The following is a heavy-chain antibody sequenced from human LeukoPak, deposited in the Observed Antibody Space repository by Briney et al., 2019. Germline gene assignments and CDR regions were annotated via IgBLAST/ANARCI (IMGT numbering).Heavy chain of an antibody. V-gene: IGHV5-51*01. D-gene: IGHD3-22*01. CDR3: ARQYYYDTPDY. CDR1: GYSFSSYW. Sequence: GESLKISCKGSGYSFSSYWIAWVRQMPGKGLEWMGIIYPRDSRTTYSPSFQGQVTISADKSISTAYLQWSSLKASDTAMYYCARQYYYDTPDYWGQGTLVTVSS. CDR2: IYPRDSRT. J-gene: IGHJ4*02.